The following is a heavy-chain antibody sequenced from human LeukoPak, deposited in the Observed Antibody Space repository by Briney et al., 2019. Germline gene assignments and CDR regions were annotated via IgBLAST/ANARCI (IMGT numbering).Heavy chain of an antibody. D-gene: IGHD7-27*01. CDR1: GYTFTGYY. Sequence: ASVKVSCKASGYTFTGYYMHWVRQAPGQGLEWMGWINPNSGGTNYGQKFQGRVTMTRDTSISTAYMELSRLRSDDTAVYYCARPILTGEVNDAFDIWGQGTMVTVSS. CDR2: INPNSGGT. CDR3: ARPILTGEVNDAFDI. J-gene: IGHJ3*02. V-gene: IGHV1-2*02.